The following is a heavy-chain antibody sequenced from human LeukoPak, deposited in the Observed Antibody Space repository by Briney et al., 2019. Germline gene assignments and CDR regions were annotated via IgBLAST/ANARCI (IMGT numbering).Heavy chain of an antibody. J-gene: IGHJ6*03. CDR2: ISSSGSTI. CDR3: ARVVRVIKTDYYYYYMDV. V-gene: IGHV3-11*04. Sequence: GGSLRLSCAASGFTFSDYYMSWIRQAPGKGLEWVSYISSSGSTIYYADSVKGRFTISRDNAKNSLYLQMNSLRAEDTAVYYCARVVRVIKTDYYYYYMDVWGKGTTVTISS. CDR1: GFTFSDYY. D-gene: IGHD3-16*02.